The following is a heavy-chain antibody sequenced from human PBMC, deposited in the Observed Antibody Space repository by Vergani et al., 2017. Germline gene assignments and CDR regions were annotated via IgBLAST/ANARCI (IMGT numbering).Heavy chain of an antibody. Sequence: QVQLVESGGGVVQPGRSLRLSCAASGFTFSSYAMHWVRQAPGKGLEWIGNIYYSGSTNYDPSLKSRVTISVDTSKNHFSLKLSSVTAADTALYYCARVNYYGSGYYYHYMDVWGKGTTVTVSS. J-gene: IGHJ6*03. CDR3: ARVNYYGSGYYYHYMDV. V-gene: IGHV4-59*08. CDR2: IYYSGST. D-gene: IGHD3-10*01. CDR1: GFTFSSYA.